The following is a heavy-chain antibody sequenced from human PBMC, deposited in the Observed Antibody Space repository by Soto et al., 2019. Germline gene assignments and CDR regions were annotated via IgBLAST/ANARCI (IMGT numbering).Heavy chain of an antibody. CDR2: IYDSGSP. CDR1: GGSISSDGDYYR. D-gene: IGHD3-9*01. Sequence: SETLSLTCTVSGGSISSDGDYYRWSWIRQHPGKGLEWIGYIYDSGSPYYHPSLESRVTVSVDTSKNQFSLKLSSLTAADTAVYYCARVRENYFDPWGQGTLVTVSS. V-gene: IGHV4-31*03. J-gene: IGHJ5*02. CDR3: ARVRENYFDP.